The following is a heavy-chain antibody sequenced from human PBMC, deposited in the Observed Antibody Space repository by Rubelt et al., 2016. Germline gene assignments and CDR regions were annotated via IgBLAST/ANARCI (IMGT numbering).Heavy chain of an antibody. D-gene: IGHD6-19*01. J-gene: IGHJ4*02. CDR2: IYYSGST. CDR3: ARDRRSPPSGWYLPFFDY. Sequence: QLQLQESGPGLVKPSETLSLTCTVSGGSISSSSYYWGWIRQPPGKGLEWIGLIYYSGSTYYNQSLKCRVPISVDTSTNQLSLKLSSVTAADTAVYYCARDRRSPPSGWYLPFFDYWGQGTLVTVSS. CDR1: GGSISSSSYY. V-gene: IGHV4-39*07.